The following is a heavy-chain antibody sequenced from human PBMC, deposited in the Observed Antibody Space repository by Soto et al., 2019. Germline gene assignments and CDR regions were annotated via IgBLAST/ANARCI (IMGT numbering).Heavy chain of an antibody. Sequence: SGGSLRLSCATSGFTFSSYEMNWVRQAPGKGLEWVSYISSSGSTIYYADPVKGRFTISRDNAKNSLYLQMDSLRAEDMAVYYCARDQEAGSFFPYYYGMDVWGQGTTVTVSS. CDR1: GFTFSSYE. D-gene: IGHD6-13*01. V-gene: IGHV3-48*03. CDR3: ARDQEAGSFFPYYYGMDV. CDR2: ISSSGSTI. J-gene: IGHJ6*02.